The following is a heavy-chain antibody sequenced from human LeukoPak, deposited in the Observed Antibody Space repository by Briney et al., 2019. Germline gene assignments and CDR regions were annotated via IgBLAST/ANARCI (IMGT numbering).Heavy chain of an antibody. D-gene: IGHD2/OR15-2a*01. CDR1: GYSFKNYC. J-gene: IGHJ6*02. CDR2: IYPGDYNP. Sequence: AESLKISCKGSGYSFKNYCIAWVRQRPGKGLELVGIIYPGDYNPRYNPSFQRQVTISADKSISPAYLQWSSLKASDTAEYYCSRQDFVASYSVGVWGQGTTVTVSS. CDR3: SRQDFVASYSVGV. V-gene: IGHV5-51*01.